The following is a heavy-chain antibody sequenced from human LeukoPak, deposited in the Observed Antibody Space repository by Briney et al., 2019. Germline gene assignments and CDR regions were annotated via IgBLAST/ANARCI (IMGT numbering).Heavy chain of an antibody. D-gene: IGHD2-2*01. V-gene: IGHV1-8*01. CDR3: ARGRCSSKSRDCYYYYYMDV. CDR1: GYTFTSYD. Sequence: ASVKVSCKASGYTFTSYDINWVRQAPGQGLEWMGWMNTNSGNTGYAQKFQGRVTMTRNTSISTAYMELSSLRSEDTAVYYCARGRCSSKSRDCYYYYYMDVWGKGTTVTVSS. J-gene: IGHJ6*03. CDR2: MNTNSGNT.